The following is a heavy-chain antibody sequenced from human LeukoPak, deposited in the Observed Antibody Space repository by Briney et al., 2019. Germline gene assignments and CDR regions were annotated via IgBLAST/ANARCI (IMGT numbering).Heavy chain of an antibody. Sequence: SETLSLTCAVYGGSFSNYYWSWIRQPPGKGLEWIGETNDSGKTNHNPSLMSRVTVSVDTSKNQFSLRLTSVTATDTAVYYCARRWNYGRNYYIDVWGKGATVSVSS. CDR1: GGSFSNYY. V-gene: IGHV4-34*01. J-gene: IGHJ6*03. D-gene: IGHD1-7*01. CDR2: TNDSGKT. CDR3: ARRWNYGRNYYIDV.